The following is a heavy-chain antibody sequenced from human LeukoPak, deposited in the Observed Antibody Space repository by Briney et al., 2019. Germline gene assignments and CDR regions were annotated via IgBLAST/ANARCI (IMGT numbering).Heavy chain of an antibody. J-gene: IGHJ5*02. V-gene: IGHV3-7*01. D-gene: IGHD2-8*01. CDR1: GFTFSSYW. CDR3: ARERGGGVGSLNWFDP. Sequence: GGSLRLSCAASGFTFSSYWMSWVRQAPGKGLERVANIKQDGSEKYYVDSVKGRFTISRDNAKNSLYLQMNSLRAEDTAVYYCARERGGGVGSLNWFDPWGQGTLVTVSS. CDR2: IKQDGSEK.